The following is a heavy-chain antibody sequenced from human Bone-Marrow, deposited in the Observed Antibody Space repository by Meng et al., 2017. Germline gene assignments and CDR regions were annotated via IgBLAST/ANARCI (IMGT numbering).Heavy chain of an antibody. Sequence: SGPTLVKPTQTLTLTCTFSGFSLSTSGVGGGWIRQPPGRALEWLALIYWDDDKRYSPSLTSRLTITKDTSKNQVVLTMTNMDPVDTATYYCAHRRRGRGLDDYWGQGTLVTVSS. V-gene: IGHV2-5*02. D-gene: IGHD3-16*01. J-gene: IGHJ4*02. CDR2: IYWDDDK. CDR1: GFSLSTSGVG. CDR3: AHRRRGRGLDDY.